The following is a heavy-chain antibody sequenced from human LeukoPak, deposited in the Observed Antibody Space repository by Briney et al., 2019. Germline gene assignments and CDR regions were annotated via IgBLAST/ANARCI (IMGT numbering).Heavy chain of an antibody. CDR1: GYTFTGYY. J-gene: IGHJ4*02. D-gene: IGHD2-15*01. V-gene: IGHV1-2*02. CDR2: INPNSGGT. CDR3: ARDRAVVVVAAIPSY. Sequence: GASVKVSCKSSGYTFTGYYMHWVPQAPGQGLEWMGWINPNSGGTNYAQKFQGRVTMTRDTSISTAYMELSRLRSDDTAVYYCARDRAVVVVAAIPSYWGQGILVTVSS.